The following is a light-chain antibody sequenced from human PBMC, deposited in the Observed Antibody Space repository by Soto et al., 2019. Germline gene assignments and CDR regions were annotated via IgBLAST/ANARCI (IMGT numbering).Light chain of an antibody. Sequence: DIQMTQSPSTLSASVGDRVTIACRASQSISNWLAWYQQKPGKAPKPLIYDASSLESGVPSRFSGSGSGTEFTLTISSLQPDDFATYYCQQYNSYSGTFGQGTKVEI. CDR3: QQYNSYSGT. V-gene: IGKV1-5*01. CDR2: DAS. J-gene: IGKJ1*01. CDR1: QSISNW.